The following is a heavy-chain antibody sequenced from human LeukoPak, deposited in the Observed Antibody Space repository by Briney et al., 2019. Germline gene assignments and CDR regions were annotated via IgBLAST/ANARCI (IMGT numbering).Heavy chain of an antibody. CDR3: ARSPRYSSSWHQTSYYFDY. V-gene: IGHV4-34*01. CDR1: GGSFSGYY. CDR2: INHSGST. D-gene: IGHD6-13*01. Sequence: PSETLSLTCAVYGGSFSGYYWSWIRQPPGKGPEWIGEINHSGSTNYNPSLKSRVTISVVTSKNQFSLKLSSVTAADTAVYYCARSPRYSSSWHQTSYYFDYWGQGTLVTVSS. J-gene: IGHJ4*02.